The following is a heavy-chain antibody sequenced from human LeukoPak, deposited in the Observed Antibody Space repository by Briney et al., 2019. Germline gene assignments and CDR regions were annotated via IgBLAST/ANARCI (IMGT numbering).Heavy chain of an antibody. CDR2: IYDRGST. Sequence: SETLSLTCTVYGGSISSNYWSWIRQPPGKGLEWIGNIYDRGSTKYNPSLKSRVTISVDTSKNQFSLRLSSVTAADTAVYYCARGRTFDNWGQGTLVTVSS. V-gene: IGHV4-59*01. J-gene: IGHJ4*02. CDR3: ARGRTFDN. CDR1: GGSISSNY.